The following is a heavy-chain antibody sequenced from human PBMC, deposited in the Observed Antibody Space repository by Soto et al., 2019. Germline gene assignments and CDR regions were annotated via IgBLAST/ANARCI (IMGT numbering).Heavy chain of an antibody. Sequence: PSETLSLTCTVSGGSISIYYWSWIRHPPGKGLEWIGYIYYSGNSNYNPSLKSRVTISVDTSKNQFSLKLSSVTAADTAMYYCARDLEDGYNLGWFDPWGQGTLVTVSS. V-gene: IGHV4-59*01. CDR3: ARDLEDGYNLGWFDP. J-gene: IGHJ5*02. CDR2: IYYSGNS. D-gene: IGHD5-12*01. CDR1: GGSISIYY.